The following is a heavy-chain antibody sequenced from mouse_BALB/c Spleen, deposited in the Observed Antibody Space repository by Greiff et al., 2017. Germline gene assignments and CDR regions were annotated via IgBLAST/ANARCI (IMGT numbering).Heavy chain of an antibody. CDR3: ARGYYGSSYLAWFAY. CDR2: ISNLAYSI. V-gene: IGHV5-15*02. CDR1: GFTFSDYG. D-gene: IGHD1-1*01. Sequence: DVKLVESGGGLVQPGGSRKLSCAASGFTFSDYGMAWVRQAPGKGPEWVAFISNLAYSIYYADTVMGRFTISRENAKNTLYLEMSSLRSEDTAMYYCARGYYGSSYLAWFAYWGQGTLVTVSA. J-gene: IGHJ3*01.